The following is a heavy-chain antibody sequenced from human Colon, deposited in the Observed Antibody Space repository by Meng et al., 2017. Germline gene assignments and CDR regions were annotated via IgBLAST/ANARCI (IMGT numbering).Heavy chain of an antibody. Sequence: QITLKESGPALVNPTQTPTLTCTFSGFSLSLSGEGVGWIRQSPRKAPEWLALIYSDDDKRYSPSLQSRLTITKDTSKNQVVLTMTNMDPVDSARYYCAHSTMMTMSGLVVPSGYFDTWGQGILVTVSS. D-gene: IGHD5-12*01. J-gene: IGHJ5*02. CDR2: IYSDDDK. CDR1: GFSLSLSGEG. V-gene: IGHV2-5*02. CDR3: AHSTMMTMSGLVVPSGYFDT.